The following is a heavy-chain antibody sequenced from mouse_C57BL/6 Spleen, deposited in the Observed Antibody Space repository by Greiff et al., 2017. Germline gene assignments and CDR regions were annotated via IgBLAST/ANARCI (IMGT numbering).Heavy chain of an antibody. CDR2: IDPSDSYT. CDR3: ASRILRAMDD. V-gene: IGHV1-69*01. D-gene: IGHD1-1*01. J-gene: IGHJ4*01. CDR1: GYTFTSYW. Sequence: QVQLQQPGAELVMPGASVKLSCKASGYTFTSYWMHWVKQRPGQGLEWIGVIDPSDSYTNYNQKFKGKSTLTVDKSSSTAYMQLSSLTSEDSAVYYCASRILRAMDDWGQGTSVTVSS.